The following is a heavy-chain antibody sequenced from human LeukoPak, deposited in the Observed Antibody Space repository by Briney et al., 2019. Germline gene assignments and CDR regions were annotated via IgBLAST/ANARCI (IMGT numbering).Heavy chain of an antibody. CDR1: GGSFSGYY. CDR3: ARGRVFDY. CDR2: INRSGST. D-gene: IGHD3-3*01. J-gene: IGHJ4*02. V-gene: IGHV4-34*01. Sequence: SETLSLTCAVYGGSFSGYYWSWIRQPPGKGLEWIGEINRSGSTNYNPSLKSRVTISVDTSKNQFSLKLSSVTAADTAVYYCARGRVFDYWGQGTLVTVSS.